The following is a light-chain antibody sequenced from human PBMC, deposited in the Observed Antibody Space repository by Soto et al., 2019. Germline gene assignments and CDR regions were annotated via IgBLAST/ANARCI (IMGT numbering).Light chain of an antibody. CDR1: SSDVGGYNY. CDR2: EVS. Sequence: QSALTQPPSASGSPGQSVTISCTGTSSDVGGYNYVSWYQQHPGKAPKLMIYEVSKRPSGVPDRFSGSKSGSTASLTVSGLQAEDEADYYCSSYAGSNTDVVFGGGTKVTVL. J-gene: IGLJ2*01. V-gene: IGLV2-8*01. CDR3: SSYAGSNTDVV.